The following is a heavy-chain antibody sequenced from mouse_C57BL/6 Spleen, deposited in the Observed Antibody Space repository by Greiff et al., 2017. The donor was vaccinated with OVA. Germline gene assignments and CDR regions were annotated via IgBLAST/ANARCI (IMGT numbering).Heavy chain of an antibody. J-gene: IGHJ1*03. V-gene: IGHV1-26*01. CDR2: INPNNGGT. D-gene: IGHD1-1*01. Sequence: VQLQQSGPELVKPGASVKISCKASGYTFTDYYMNWVKQSHGKSLEWIGDINPNNGGTSYNQKFKGKATLTVDKSSSTAYMELRSLTSEDSAVYYCARENYYGSSSWYFDVWGTGTTVTVSS. CDR1: GYTFTDYY. CDR3: ARENYYGSSSWYFDV.